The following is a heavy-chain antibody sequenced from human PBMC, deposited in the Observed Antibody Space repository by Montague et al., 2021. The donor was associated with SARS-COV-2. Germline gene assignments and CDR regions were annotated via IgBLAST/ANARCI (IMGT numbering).Heavy chain of an antibody. CDR3: TSGREGNYNVMEV. J-gene: IGHJ6*02. CDR1: GDSDGVEGLR. V-gene: IGHV6-1*01. CDR2: SCFRFEWYN. Sequence: CAISGDSDGVEGLRRRWEEHTSERQPDRQGGSCFRFEWYNDYAVSVRGRVTINPDTSKNQFSLQLNSVTPEDTAIYYCTSGREGNYNVMEVWGQGTTVTVS. D-gene: IGHD1-1*01.